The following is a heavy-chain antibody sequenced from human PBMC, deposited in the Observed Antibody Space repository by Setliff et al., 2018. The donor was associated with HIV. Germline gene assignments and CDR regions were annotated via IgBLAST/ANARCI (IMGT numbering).Heavy chain of an antibody. CDR1: GGTFSTHA. J-gene: IGHJ6*02. CDR3: ASVPMEYSGYNSDSGSYYYHYGLDV. Sequence: SVKVSCKASGGTFSTHAINWVRQAPGQGLEWMGGIIPIFGKTHYAQKFQGRVTITTDESTNTAYMELRSLRSEDTAVYYCASVPMEYSGYNSDSGSYYYHYGLDVWGQGTTVTVSS. V-gene: IGHV1-69*05. D-gene: IGHD5-12*01. CDR2: IIPIFGKT.